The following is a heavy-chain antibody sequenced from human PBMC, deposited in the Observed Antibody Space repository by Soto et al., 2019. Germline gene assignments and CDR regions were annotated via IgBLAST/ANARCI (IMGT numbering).Heavy chain of an antibody. V-gene: IGHV3-30*18. CDR3: AKTVAGSTSWDFDY. Sequence: QVQLVESGGGVVQPGRSLRLSCAASGFTFSSYGMHWVRQAPGKGLEWVAVISYDGSNKYYADSVKGRFTISRDNSKNTLYLQMNSLRAEDTAVYYCAKTVAGSTSWDFDYWGQGTLVSVSS. CDR2: ISYDGSNK. D-gene: IGHD2-2*01. J-gene: IGHJ4*02. CDR1: GFTFSSYG.